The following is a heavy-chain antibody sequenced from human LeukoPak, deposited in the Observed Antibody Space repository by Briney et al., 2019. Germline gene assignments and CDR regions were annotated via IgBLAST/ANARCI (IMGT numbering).Heavy chain of an antibody. D-gene: IGHD3-9*01. CDR2: ISYDGSNK. Sequence: GRSLRLSCAASGFTFSSYAMHWVRQAPGKGLEWVAVISYDGSNKYYADSVKGRFTISRDNSKNTLYLQMNSLRAEDTAVYYCARSALYYDILTGYTYFDYWGQGTLVTVSS. V-gene: IGHV3-30-3*01. J-gene: IGHJ4*02. CDR3: ARSALYYDILTGYTYFDY. CDR1: GFTFSSYA.